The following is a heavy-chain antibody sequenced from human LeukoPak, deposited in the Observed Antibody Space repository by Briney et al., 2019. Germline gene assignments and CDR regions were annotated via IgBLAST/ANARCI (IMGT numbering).Heavy chain of an antibody. CDR1: GFAFSNYG. V-gene: IGHV3-30*18. CDR2: IASDGNRA. Sequence: WGSPTLSCAASGFAFSNYGMHWVGQAPGKGLEWVAFIASDGNRAFYADSGRGRFTLPRDNSQNRIYLQMDSLRPEDTAVYYCAKEGGSPHVNPYWYFDIWGRGTLVTVSS. J-gene: IGHJ2*01. D-gene: IGHD1-14*01. CDR3: AKEGGSPHVNPYWYFDI.